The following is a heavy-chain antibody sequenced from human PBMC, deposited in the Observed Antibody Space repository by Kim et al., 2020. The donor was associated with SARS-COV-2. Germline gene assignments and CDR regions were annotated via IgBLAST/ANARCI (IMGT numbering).Heavy chain of an antibody. J-gene: IGHJ4*02. Sequence: TRYSPSFQGQVTISADKSISTAYLQWSSLKASDTAMYYCARHFGDGLVDYWGQGTLVTVSS. CDR2: T. D-gene: IGHD3-3*01. V-gene: IGHV5-51*01. CDR3: ARHFGDGLVDY.